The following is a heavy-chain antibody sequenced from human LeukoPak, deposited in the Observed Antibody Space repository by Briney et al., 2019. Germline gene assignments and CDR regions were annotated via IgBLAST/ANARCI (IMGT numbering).Heavy chain of an antibody. J-gene: IGHJ4*02. CDR1: NASISRYY. D-gene: IGHD6-19*01. CDR2: IYSSGST. CDR3: ARHGGSGWFDLDF. Sequence: PSETLSLTCTVSNASISRYYWSWIQQPPGKGLEWIGYIYSSGSTSYNPSLKSRVTISVDTSKNQFSLNLSSVTAADTAAYYCARHGGSGWFDLDFWAPGTLITVSS. V-gene: IGHV4-59*08.